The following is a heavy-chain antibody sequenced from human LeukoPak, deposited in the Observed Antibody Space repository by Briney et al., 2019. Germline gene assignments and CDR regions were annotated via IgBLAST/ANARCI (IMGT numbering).Heavy chain of an antibody. CDR2: IIPIFGTA. J-gene: IGHJ4*02. Sequence: SVKVSCTASGGTFSNYAINWVRQAPGQGLEWMGGIIPIFGTANYAQKFQGKVTITADESTSTAYMELSSLRSEDTAIYYCARGWDYDSGGRPTAYVYWGQGTLVNVSS. D-gene: IGHD3-22*01. V-gene: IGHV1-69*13. CDR1: GGTFSNYA. CDR3: ARGWDYDSGGRPTAYVY.